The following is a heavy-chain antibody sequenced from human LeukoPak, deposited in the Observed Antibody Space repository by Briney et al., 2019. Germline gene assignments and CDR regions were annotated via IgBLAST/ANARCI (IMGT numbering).Heavy chain of an antibody. V-gene: IGHV1-69*04. J-gene: IGHJ4*02. CDR3: ARAGDGYSSIDY. CDR1: GGTFSSYA. CDR2: IIPILGIA. Sequence: ASVKVSCKASGGTFSSYAISWVRQAPGQGLEWMGRIIPILGIANYAQKFQGRVTITADKSTSTAYMELSSLRSEDTAVYYCARAGDGYSSIDYWGQGTLVTVSS. D-gene: IGHD5-24*01.